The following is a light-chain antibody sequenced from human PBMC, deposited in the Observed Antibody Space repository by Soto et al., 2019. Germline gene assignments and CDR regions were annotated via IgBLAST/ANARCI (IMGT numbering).Light chain of an antibody. V-gene: IGLV2-23*01. Sequence: QSALAQPVSVSGCPQQSITISCTGTNSDVWTYELVSWYQQHPGRPPKLMIYEGSKRPSGVSKRFSGSKSGDTASLTISGLQAEDAANYYCCSYAASSALWVFGGGTMRTVL. CDR2: EGS. CDR1: NSDVWTYEL. J-gene: IGLJ3*02. CDR3: CSYAASSALWV.